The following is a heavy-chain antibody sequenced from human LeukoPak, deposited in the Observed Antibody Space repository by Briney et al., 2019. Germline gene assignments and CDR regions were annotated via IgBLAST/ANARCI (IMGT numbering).Heavy chain of an antibody. CDR1: GGSISSGGYS. CDR2: IYHSGST. Sequence: PSQTLSLTCAVSGGSISSGGYSWSWIRQPPGKGLEWIGYIYHSGSTYYNPSLKSRVTISVDTSKKQFSLNLTSVTAADTAVYYCARGEDGTGDYRPTYFDSWGQGTLVTVSS. J-gene: IGHJ4*02. V-gene: IGHV4-30-2*01. D-gene: IGHD4-17*01. CDR3: ARGEDGTGDYRPTYFDS.